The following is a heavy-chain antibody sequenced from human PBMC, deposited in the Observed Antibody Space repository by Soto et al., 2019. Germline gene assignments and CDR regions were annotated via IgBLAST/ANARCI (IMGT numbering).Heavy chain of an antibody. J-gene: IGHJ5*02. V-gene: IGHV6-1*01. CDR2: TYYRSKWYN. D-gene: IGHD1-20*01. CDR3: ARTDITPRPNWFDP. Sequence: SQTLSLTCASSGDSVSSNSAGWNWIRQSPSRGLQWLGRTYYRSKWYNDYAVSVKSRITINPDTSKNQFSLQLNSVTPEDTAVYYCARTDITPRPNWFDPWGQGTLVTVSS. CDR1: GDSVSSNSAG.